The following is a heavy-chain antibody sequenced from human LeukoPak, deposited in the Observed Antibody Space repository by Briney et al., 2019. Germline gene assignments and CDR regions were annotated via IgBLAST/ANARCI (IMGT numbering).Heavy chain of an antibody. V-gene: IGHV3-7*01. Sequence: PGGSLRLSCAASGFTFSSYWMNWVRQAPGKGLEWVANIKQDGSEKYYVDSVKGRFTISRDNAKNSLYLQMNSLRAEDTAVYYCARDHYDFWSGYYSWGQGTLVTVSS. J-gene: IGHJ4*02. D-gene: IGHD3-3*01. CDR3: ARDHYDFWSGYYS. CDR2: IKQDGSEK. CDR1: GFTFSSYW.